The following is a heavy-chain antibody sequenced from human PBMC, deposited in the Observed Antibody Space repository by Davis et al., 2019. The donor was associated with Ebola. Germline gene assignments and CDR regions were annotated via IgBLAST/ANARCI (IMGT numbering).Heavy chain of an antibody. D-gene: IGHD2-21*01. CDR1: GGSFSGYY. J-gene: IGHJ6*02. CDR3: ARDSGPYGMDV. Sequence: SQTLSLTCAVYGGSFSGYYWSWIRQPPGKGLEWIGEINHSGSTNYNPSLKSRVTISVDKSKNQFSLKLSSVTAADTAVYYCARDSGPYGMDVWGQGTTVTVSS. V-gene: IGHV4-34*01. CDR2: INHSGST.